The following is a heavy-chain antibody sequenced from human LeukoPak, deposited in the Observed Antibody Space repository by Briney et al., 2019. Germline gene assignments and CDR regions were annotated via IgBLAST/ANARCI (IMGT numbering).Heavy chain of an antibody. CDR1: DDSISDYY. Sequence: PSQTLSPTCTVSDDSISDYYRGWIWQPPGKGLEWIGYFHNSGTSTYNPSLKSRVTISADTSKNQFSLKLNSLTTAHTAVYYCTRGAGWLIDYWGQGILVTVSS. D-gene: IGHD3-16*01. CDR2: FHNSGTS. V-gene: IGHV4-59*01. CDR3: TRGAGWLIDY. J-gene: IGHJ4*02.